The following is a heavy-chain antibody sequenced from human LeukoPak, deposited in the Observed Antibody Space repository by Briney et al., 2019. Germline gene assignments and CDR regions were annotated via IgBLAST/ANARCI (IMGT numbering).Heavy chain of an antibody. D-gene: IGHD3-10*01. J-gene: IGHJ6*04. CDR3: ARLPEWFGELSPARGMDV. CDR2: IKQDGSEK. Sequence: GGSLRLSCAASGFTFSSYWKSWVRQAPGKGLEWVANIKQDGSEKYYVDSVKGRFTISRDNAKNSLYLQMNSLRAEDTAVYYCARLPEWFGELSPARGMDVWGKGTTVTVSS. V-gene: IGHV3-7*03. CDR1: GFTFSSYW.